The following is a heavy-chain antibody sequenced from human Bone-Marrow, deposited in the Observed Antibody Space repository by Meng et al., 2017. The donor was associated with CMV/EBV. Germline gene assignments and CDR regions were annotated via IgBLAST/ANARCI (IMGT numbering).Heavy chain of an antibody. D-gene: IGHD3-3*01. CDR2: ISSSGYI. CDR3: ARDVYDFLSGYGVSINYFAY. J-gene: IGHJ4*02. Sequence: GESLKISCAASGFTFSNYGMNWVRQAPGKGLEWVSSISSSGYIHYADSVKGRFTISRDNAKSSLSLQMNSLRAEDTAVYYCARDVYDFLSGYGVSINYFAYWGQGPLVTVSS. CDR1: GFTFSNYG. V-gene: IGHV3-21*01.